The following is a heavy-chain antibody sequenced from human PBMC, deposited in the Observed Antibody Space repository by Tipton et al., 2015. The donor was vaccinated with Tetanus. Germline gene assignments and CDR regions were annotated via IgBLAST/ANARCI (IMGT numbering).Heavy chain of an antibody. CDR1: GFNFKTLG. J-gene: IGHJ5*02. V-gene: IGHV3-48*02. CDR2: ISSNGTTM. CDR3: VNFATS. Sequence: SLRLSCAASGFNFKTLGINWVRQAPGKGLEWISYISSNGTTMYYADSVKGRFTISRDNAKNSLFLQMNSLRDEDTAVYYCVNFATSWGQGTLVTVSS.